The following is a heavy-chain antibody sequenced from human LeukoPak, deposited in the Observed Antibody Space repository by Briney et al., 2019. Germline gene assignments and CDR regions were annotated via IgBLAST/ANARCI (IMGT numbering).Heavy chain of an antibody. Sequence: PGGSLRLSCAASGFTFSTYGMHWVRQAPGKGLEWVAFIRYDGYNKYYADSVKGRFTPSRDNSKNTLYLQMNSLRAEDTAVYYCAKDLKTLTHLFDYWGQGTLVTVSS. CDR3: AKDLKTLTHLFDY. CDR2: IRYDGYNK. D-gene: IGHD3-9*01. J-gene: IGHJ4*02. CDR1: GFTFSTYG. V-gene: IGHV3-30*02.